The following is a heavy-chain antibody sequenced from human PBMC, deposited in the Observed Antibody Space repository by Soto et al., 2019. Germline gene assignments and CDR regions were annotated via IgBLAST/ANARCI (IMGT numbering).Heavy chain of an antibody. CDR2: INHSGST. Sequence: ETLSLTCAVYGGSFSGYYWSWIRQPPGKGLEWNGEINHSGSTNYNPSLKSKDTITVDTSKTYFSLKFGSVTAADTIVYYFARDQYYYGSGSYTRYYYYGMDVWGQGT. J-gene: IGHJ6*02. CDR3: ARDQYYYGSGSYTRYYYYGMDV. V-gene: IGHV4-34*01. D-gene: IGHD3-10*01. CDR1: GGSFSGYY.